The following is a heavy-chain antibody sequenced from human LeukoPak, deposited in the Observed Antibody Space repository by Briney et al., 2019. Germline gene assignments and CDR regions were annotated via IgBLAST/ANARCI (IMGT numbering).Heavy chain of an antibody. D-gene: IGHD1-7*01. CDR3: ARRTFPNDAFDI. V-gene: IGHV3-21*01. CDR1: GFTFSTFS. J-gene: IGHJ3*02. CDR2: ISGSGSDI. Sequence: PGGSLRLSCAASGFTFSTFSMNWVRRTPGKGLEWVSAISGSGSDIYYADSVKGRFTISRDNPKRSLYLQMNSLRAEDTAVYYCARRTFPNDAFDIWGQGTMVTVSS.